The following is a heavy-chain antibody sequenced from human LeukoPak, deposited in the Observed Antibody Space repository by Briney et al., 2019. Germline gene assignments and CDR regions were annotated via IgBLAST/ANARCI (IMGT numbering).Heavy chain of an antibody. Sequence: EASVKVSCKASGYTFTRYGITWVRQAPGQGLEWMGWISAYNGNTNYAQKFQGRLTVTTDTSTNTAYMVLRSLRPDDTAVYYCARDFFHGHCSGLTCFLLDSWGQGSLVTVSS. CDR3: ARDFFHGHCSGLTCFLLDS. D-gene: IGHD2-15*01. CDR1: GYTFTRYG. J-gene: IGHJ4*02. V-gene: IGHV1-18*01. CDR2: ISAYNGNT.